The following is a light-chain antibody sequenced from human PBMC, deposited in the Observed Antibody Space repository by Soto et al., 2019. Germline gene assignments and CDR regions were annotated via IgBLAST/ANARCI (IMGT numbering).Light chain of an antibody. J-gene: IGKJ1*01. CDR3: QQYNKWRT. CDR2: GAS. Sequence: EVVMMQSPATLSVSPGERATLSCRASQSVSNNYLAWYQQKPGQAPGLLIYGASTRATGIPARISGSGSGTEFTLTISSLQSEDFAVYYCQQYNKWRTFGQGTKVDIK. V-gene: IGKV3-15*01. CDR1: QSVSNN.